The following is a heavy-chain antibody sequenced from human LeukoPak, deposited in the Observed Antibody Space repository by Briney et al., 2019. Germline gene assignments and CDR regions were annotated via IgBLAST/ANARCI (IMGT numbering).Heavy chain of an antibody. Sequence: PGGSLSLSCAPSGFTFNYYAMSWVPQAPGKGLEWVSGISDKEGRAYYTDSVKGRFTISRDNTKNTVYLQMHNLRAADTAVYFCARHDSFIPYWGQGTLVTVSS. CDR2: ISDKEGRA. J-gene: IGHJ4*02. CDR3: ARHDSFIPY. CDR1: GFTFNYYA. D-gene: IGHD5-18*01. V-gene: IGHV3-23*01.